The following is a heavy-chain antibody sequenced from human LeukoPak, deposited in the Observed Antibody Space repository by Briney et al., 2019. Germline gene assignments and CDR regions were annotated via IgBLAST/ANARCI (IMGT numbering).Heavy chain of an antibody. CDR1: SGSISSGDSF. D-gene: IGHD3-9*01. CDR3: ARPTNTGYYEP. J-gene: IGHJ5*02. V-gene: IGHV4-30-4*01. CDR2: IYDSGRT. Sequence: SQTLSLTCTVSSGSISSGDSFWSCTRQPPGEGLESIGYIYDSGRTHYNPSLKSRVTISVDTSKNQFSLKLSSVTAADTAVYYCARPTNTGYYEPWGQGTLVTVSS.